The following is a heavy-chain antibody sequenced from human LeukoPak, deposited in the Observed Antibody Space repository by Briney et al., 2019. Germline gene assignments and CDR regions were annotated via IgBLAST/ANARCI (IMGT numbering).Heavy chain of an antibody. CDR3: AKTLWGLPLLSSDH. Sequence: GGSLRLSCAASGFTFSSYSMNWVRQAPGTGLEWASSISGSHSYIYYADSMKARFTISRDNAKNSLYLQMNSLRADDTALYYCAKTLWGLPLLSSDHWGQGTLVTVSS. D-gene: IGHD2-21*02. V-gene: IGHV3-21*04. J-gene: IGHJ4*02. CDR1: GFTFSSYS. CDR2: ISGSHSYI.